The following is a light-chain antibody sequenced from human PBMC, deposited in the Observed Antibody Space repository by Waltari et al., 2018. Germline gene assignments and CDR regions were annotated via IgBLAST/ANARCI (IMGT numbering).Light chain of an antibody. CDR2: KAS. CDR3: ALYMGSGIWV. Sequence: QTVVTQAPSLSVSPGGTVTLTCASSSGPLSITSYATWYQQTPGQAPRTLVYKASARSSVVPDRFSGSILGNTASLTITGTQADDESDYYCALYMGSGIWVFGGGTRLTVL. J-gene: IGLJ3*02. CDR1: SGPLSITSY. V-gene: IGLV8-61*01.